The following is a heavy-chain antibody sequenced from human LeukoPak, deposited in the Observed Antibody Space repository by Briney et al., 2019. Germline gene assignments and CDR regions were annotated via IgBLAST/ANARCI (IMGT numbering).Heavy chain of an antibody. V-gene: IGHV4-34*01. Sequence: SETLSLTCAVCGGSFSGYYWSWIRQLPGKGLEWIGEINHSGSTNYNPSLKSRVTISVDTSKNQFSLKLSSVTAADTAVYYCARAPGGLDYWGQGTLVTVSS. CDR3: ARAPGGLDY. CDR1: GGSFSGYY. CDR2: INHSGST. D-gene: IGHD3-10*01. J-gene: IGHJ4*02.